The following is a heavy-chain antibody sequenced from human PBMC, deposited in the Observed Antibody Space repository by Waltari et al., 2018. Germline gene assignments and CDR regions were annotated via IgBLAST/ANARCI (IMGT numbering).Heavy chain of an antibody. CDR3: ATHRGGMATIAFDY. D-gene: IGHD5-12*01. J-gene: IGHJ4*02. CDR2: IYPGDSCT. V-gene: IGHV5-51*03. CDR1: GCSFTSYW. Sequence: EVQLVASGAEGKKPGESLKISCQGSGCSFTSYWIGWVRQMPGKGLAWMGIIYPGDSCTRSSPSFQGQVTISADKSISTADLQWRSLKASDTAMYYCATHRGGMATIAFDYWGQGTLVTVSS.